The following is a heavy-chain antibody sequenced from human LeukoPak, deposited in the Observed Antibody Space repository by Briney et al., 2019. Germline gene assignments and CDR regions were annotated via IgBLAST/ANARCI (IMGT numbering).Heavy chain of an antibody. CDR2: ISSSDNTV. V-gene: IGHV3-48*03. CDR3: ARCTASCYANAFDV. Sequence: GGSLRLSCAASGFTFSSYEMNWVRQAPAEELEWVSYISSSDNTVYYADSVKGRFTISRANSRNTLYLQMNSLRPEDTAVYYCARCTASCYANAFDVWGQGTLLTVSS. D-gene: IGHD2-2*01. CDR1: GFTFSSYE. J-gene: IGHJ3*01.